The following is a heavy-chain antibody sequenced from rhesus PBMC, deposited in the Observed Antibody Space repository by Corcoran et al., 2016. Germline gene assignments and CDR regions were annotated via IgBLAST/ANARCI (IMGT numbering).Heavy chain of an antibody. Sequence: QEQLVQSGAEVKKPGASVKVSCKASGHIFTSYVISWLRQAPGQGFEWVGGIHPGYGSTGYAKKFQGSVTITADMSTSTVDMELSSLRSEDMAVYYCAADRNTYIDYWGQGVLVTVSS. CDR2: IHPGYGST. V-gene: IGHV1-70*01. CDR3: AADRNTYIDY. D-gene: IGHD4-23*01. CDR1: GHIFTSYV. J-gene: IGHJ4*01.